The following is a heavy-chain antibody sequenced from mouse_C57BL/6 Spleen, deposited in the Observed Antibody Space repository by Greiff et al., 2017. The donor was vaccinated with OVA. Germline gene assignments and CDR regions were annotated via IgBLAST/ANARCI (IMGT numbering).Heavy chain of an antibody. Sequence: EVKLMESGPGLVKPSQSLSLTCSVTGYSITSGYYWNWIRQFPGNKLEWMGYISYDGSNNYNPSLKNRISITRDTSKNQFFLKLNSVTTEDTATYYCARVGSSPWFAYWGQGTLVTVSA. D-gene: IGHD1-1*01. CDR2: ISYDGSN. CDR1: GYSITSGYY. J-gene: IGHJ3*01. V-gene: IGHV3-6*01. CDR3: ARVGSSPWFAY.